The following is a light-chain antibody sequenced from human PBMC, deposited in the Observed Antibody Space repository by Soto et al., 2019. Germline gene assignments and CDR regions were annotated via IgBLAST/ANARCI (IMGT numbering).Light chain of an antibody. Sequence: QSALTQPRSVSGSPGQSVTISCTGTSSDVGGYNYVSWYQQHPGKAPKLMIYDVSERPSGVPDRFSGSKSGNTASLTISGLQAEDEADYYCCSYEGSNYGCGKGTKV. J-gene: IGLJ1*01. CDR3: CSYEGSNYG. CDR2: DVS. CDR1: SSDVGGYNY. V-gene: IGLV2-11*01.